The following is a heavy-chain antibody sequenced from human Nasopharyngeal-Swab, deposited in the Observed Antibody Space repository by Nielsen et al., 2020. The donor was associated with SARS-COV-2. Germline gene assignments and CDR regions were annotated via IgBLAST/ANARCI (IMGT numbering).Heavy chain of an antibody. CDR2: IQYDGFNQ. Sequence: GESLKISCAASGFTFSSYGMHWVRQAPGKGLEWVAFIQYDGFNQHYADSVKGRFTISRDSFKNTLDLQLNSLRAEDTAVYYCAKDHKMDSGGGVGYMDVWGKGTTVTVSS. V-gene: IGHV3-30*02. CDR1: GFTFSSYG. D-gene: IGHD3-16*01. J-gene: IGHJ6*03. CDR3: AKDHKMDSGGGVGYMDV.